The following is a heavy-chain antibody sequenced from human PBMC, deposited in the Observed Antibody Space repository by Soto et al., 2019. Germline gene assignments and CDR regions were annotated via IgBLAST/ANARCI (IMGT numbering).Heavy chain of an antibody. CDR2: ISSSSSYI. CDR1: GFTFSSYS. D-gene: IGHD6-19*01. V-gene: IGHV3-21*01. J-gene: IGHJ4*02. Sequence: EVQLVESGGGLVKPGESLRLSCAASGFTFSSYSMNWVRQAPGKGLEWVSFISSSSSYIFYADSLKGRFTISRDNAKNSLYLQMNSLRAEDTAVYYCARGPIAVAGIFPSGDYWGQGTLVTVSS. CDR3: ARGPIAVAGIFPSGDY.